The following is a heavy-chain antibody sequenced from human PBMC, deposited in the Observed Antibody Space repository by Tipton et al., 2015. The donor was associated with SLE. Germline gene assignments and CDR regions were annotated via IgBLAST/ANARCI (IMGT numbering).Heavy chain of an antibody. CDR3: ARHDPHNWNYWFYFDH. J-gene: IGHJ4*02. CDR2: INHSGST. CDR1: GGSFSGYY. Sequence: TLSLTCAVYGGSFSGYYWSWIRQPPGKGLEWIGEINHSGSTFYNPSLRGRLTISRDTSKNQFSLRLSSVTAADTAIYYCARHDPHNWNYWFYFDHWGQGTLVTVST. D-gene: IGHD1-7*01. V-gene: IGHV4-34*01.